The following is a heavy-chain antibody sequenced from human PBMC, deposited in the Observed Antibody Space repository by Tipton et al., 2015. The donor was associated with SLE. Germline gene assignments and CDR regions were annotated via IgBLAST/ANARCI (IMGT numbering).Heavy chain of an antibody. CDR1: GFSFPNAW. CDR2: IKHTGAT. CDR3: SMWLVPFYGMDV. J-gene: IGHJ6*02. D-gene: IGHD6-19*01. Sequence: SLRLSCIVSGFSFPNAWMRWVRQSSGKGLECVVRIKHTGATDYGAHAKGRFTIPRDNLKKTVYLQMNSLRAEDTAVYYCSMWLVPFYGMDVWGQGTAFTVSS. V-gene: IGHV3-15*01.